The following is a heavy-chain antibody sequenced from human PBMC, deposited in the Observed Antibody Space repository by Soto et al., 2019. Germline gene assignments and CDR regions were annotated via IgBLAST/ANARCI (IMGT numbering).Heavy chain of an antibody. CDR2: ISTSSSYT. V-gene: IGHV3-11*05. CDR1: GFTFSDHY. CDR3: ARLRLTGYFDY. Sequence: QVQLVESGGGLVKPGGSLRLSCVASGFTFSDHYMTWIRQAPGKGLEWLSYISTSSSYTNYADSVEGRFTISRDNAMHSQYRQRNSLIAEDTAVYYCARLRLTGYFDYWGQGTLVTVSS. J-gene: IGHJ4*02.